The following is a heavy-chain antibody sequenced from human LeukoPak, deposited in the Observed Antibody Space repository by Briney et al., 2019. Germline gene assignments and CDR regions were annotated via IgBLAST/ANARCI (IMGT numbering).Heavy chain of an antibody. D-gene: IGHD2-2*01. CDR2: IIPLFRTA. Sequence: ASVKVSCKTSGGTFNNYAINWVRQAPGQGLEWMGGIIPLFRTANYAQNFQGRVTITADESTRTAYMELGSLRSEDTAVYYCARIMEYCSSTSCYYGMDVWGQGTTVTVSS. V-gene: IGHV1-69*13. CDR1: GGTFNNYA. J-gene: IGHJ6*02. CDR3: ARIMEYCSSTSCYYGMDV.